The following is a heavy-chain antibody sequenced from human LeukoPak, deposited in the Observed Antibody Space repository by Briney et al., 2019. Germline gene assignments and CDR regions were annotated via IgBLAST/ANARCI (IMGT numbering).Heavy chain of an antibody. J-gene: IGHJ4*02. CDR3: AKGSYYDSSGSFYFDY. CDR2: IWSDGSNE. Sequence: GGSLRLSCAASGFTFSSFGMHWVRQAPGKGLEWVAIIWSDGSNEVYIESVKGRFTISRDNSKNTLYLHMNSLRAEDTAVYYCAKGSYYDSSGSFYFDYWGQGTLVTVSS. V-gene: IGHV3-30*02. CDR1: GFTFSSFG. D-gene: IGHD3-22*01.